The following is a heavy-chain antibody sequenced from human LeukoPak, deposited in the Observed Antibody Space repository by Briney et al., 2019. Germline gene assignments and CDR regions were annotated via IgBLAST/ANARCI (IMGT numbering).Heavy chain of an antibody. CDR3: ARGRGSLTY. CDR1: GGSISLYY. D-gene: IGHD3-10*01. V-gene: IGHV4-59*01. Sequence: SETLSLTCTVSGGSISLYYWSWIRQPPGKGLEWIGYFYDTRSPKYNPSLERRVTISVDMSRNQFSLNLTSLTAADTAVYYCARGRGSLTYWGQGTLATVSS. CDR2: FYDTRSP. J-gene: IGHJ4*02.